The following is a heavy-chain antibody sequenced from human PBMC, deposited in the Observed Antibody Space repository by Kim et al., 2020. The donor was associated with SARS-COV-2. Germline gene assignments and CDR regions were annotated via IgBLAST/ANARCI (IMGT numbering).Heavy chain of an antibody. Sequence: SETLSLTCAVSGGSISSSNWWSWVRQPPGKGLEWIGEIYHSGSTNYNPSLKSRVTISVDKSKNQFSLKLSSVTAADTAVYYCAREVRRHSSGWYGGDAFDIWGQGTMVTVSS. J-gene: IGHJ3*02. CDR2: IYHSGST. D-gene: IGHD6-19*01. CDR3: AREVRRHSSGWYGGDAFDI. V-gene: IGHV4-4*02. CDR1: GGSISSSNW.